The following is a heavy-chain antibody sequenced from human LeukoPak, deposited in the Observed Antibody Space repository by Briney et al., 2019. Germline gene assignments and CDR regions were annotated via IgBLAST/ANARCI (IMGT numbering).Heavy chain of an antibody. Sequence: GGSLRLSCAASGFTFSSYGMHWVRQAPGKGLEWVAVISYDGSNKYYADSVKGRFTISRDNSKNTLYLQMNCLRAEDTAVYYCAKDHVLRFLEWSYYFDYWGQGTLVTVSS. CDR1: GFTFSSYG. V-gene: IGHV3-30*18. D-gene: IGHD3-3*01. CDR3: AKDHVLRFLEWSYYFDY. J-gene: IGHJ4*02. CDR2: ISYDGSNK.